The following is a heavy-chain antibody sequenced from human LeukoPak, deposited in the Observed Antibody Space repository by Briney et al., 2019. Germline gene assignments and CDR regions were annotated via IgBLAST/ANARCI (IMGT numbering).Heavy chain of an antibody. CDR3: ARSAGAQGLDY. J-gene: IGHJ4*02. Sequence: GGSLRLSCVVSGFTFSSYAMHWVRQAPGKGLEWVAVISYDGSNKYYADSVKGRFTISRDNSKNTLYLQMNSLRAEDTAVYYCARSAGAQGLDYWGQGTLVTVSS. D-gene: IGHD4/OR15-4a*01. CDR1: GFTFSSYA. V-gene: IGHV3-30-3*01. CDR2: ISYDGSNK.